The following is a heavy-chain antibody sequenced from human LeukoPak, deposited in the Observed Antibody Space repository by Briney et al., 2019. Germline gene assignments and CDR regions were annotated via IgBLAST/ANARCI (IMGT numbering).Heavy chain of an antibody. Sequence: PGGSLRLSCAASGFTFSDYAMHWVRQPPGKGLEWVAVISYEGSAKYYTDSVKGRFTISRDNSKNTLYLQMNSLRAEDTAVYYCAREPFTFEVLPSAGFDYWGRGTLVTVSS. CDR3: AREPFTFEVLPSAGFDY. J-gene: IGHJ4*02. V-gene: IGHV3-30*10. CDR2: ISYEGSAK. CDR1: GFTFSDYA. D-gene: IGHD2-2*01.